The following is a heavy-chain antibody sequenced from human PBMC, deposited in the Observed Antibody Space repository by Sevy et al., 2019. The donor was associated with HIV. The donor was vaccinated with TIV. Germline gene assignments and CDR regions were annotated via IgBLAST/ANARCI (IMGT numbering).Heavy chain of an antibody. Sequence: SETLSLRCTVSGGSISSSRYYWGGIRQPPGRGLEWIGSISYDGTTGYNPSLTSRVSMSVDTAQNQFSLKLSSVTAADTALYYCARHYWPTRTPRENFDYWGQGALVTVSS. D-gene: IGHD5-12*01. CDR2: ISYDGTT. CDR3: ARHYWPTRTPRENFDY. J-gene: IGHJ4*02. CDR1: GGSISSSRYY. V-gene: IGHV4-39*01.